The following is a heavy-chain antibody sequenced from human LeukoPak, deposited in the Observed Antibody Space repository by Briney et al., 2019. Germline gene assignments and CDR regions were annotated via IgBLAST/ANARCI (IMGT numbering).Heavy chain of an antibody. D-gene: IGHD3-16*01. CDR1: GFNLDTYS. CDR2: ISSGSSHK. J-gene: IGHJ4*02. CDR3: ARGDAFSGDH. Sequence: PGGSLRLSCAASGFNLDTYSMNWVRQAPGKGLDWVSSISSGSSHKYYSDSVKGRFTISRDNPKSSLFLQMNGLRVEDTAVYYCARGDAFSGDHWGQGTLVTVSS. V-gene: IGHV3-21*06.